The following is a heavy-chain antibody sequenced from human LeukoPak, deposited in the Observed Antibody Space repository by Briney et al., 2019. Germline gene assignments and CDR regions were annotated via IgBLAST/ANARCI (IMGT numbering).Heavy chain of an antibody. Sequence: PSETLSLTCAVYGGSFSGYYWSWIRQPPGKGLEWIGEINHSGSTNYNPSLKSRVTISVDTSKNQFSLKLSSVTAAGTAVYYCARKLYRLGRIDYWGQGTLVTVSS. CDR3: ARKLYRLGRIDY. D-gene: IGHD2-2*02. J-gene: IGHJ4*02. V-gene: IGHV4-34*01. CDR1: GGSFSGYY. CDR2: INHSGST.